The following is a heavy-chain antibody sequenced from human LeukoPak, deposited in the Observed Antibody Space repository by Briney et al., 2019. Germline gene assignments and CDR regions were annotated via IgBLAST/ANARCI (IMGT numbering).Heavy chain of an antibody. V-gene: IGHV3-23*01. J-gene: IGHJ4*02. D-gene: IGHD2-2*01. CDR3: AKIPRVVPAAINY. Sequence: GGSLRLSCAASGFTFSDYTMNWVRQAPGKGLEWVSAINGSGVGTYYADSVKGRFTISRDNSKNTLYLQMNSLRAEDTAVYYCAKIPRVVPAAINYWGQGTLVTVSS. CDR1: GFTFSDYT. CDR2: INGSGVGT.